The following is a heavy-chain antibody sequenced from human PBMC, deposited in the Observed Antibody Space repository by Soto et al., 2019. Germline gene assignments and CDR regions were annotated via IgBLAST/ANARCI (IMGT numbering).Heavy chain of an antibody. CDR1: GFTFSSYG. D-gene: IGHD4-17*01. Sequence: QVQLVESGGGVVQPGRSLRLSCAASGFTFSSYGMHWVRQAPGKGLEWVAVISFDGSTKYYADSVKGRFTISRDNSKNTLYLQMNRLRADDTDMYYCANTGRDYGDSPNDYWGQGILVTVSS. CDR3: ANTGRDYGDSPNDY. J-gene: IGHJ4*02. CDR2: ISFDGSTK. V-gene: IGHV3-30*18.